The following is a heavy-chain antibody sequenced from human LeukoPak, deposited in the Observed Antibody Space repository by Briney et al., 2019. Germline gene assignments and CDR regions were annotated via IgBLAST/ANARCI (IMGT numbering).Heavy chain of an antibody. J-gene: IGHJ4*02. V-gene: IGHV4-61*09. CDR3: ARSARDGYYNYFDY. Sequence: SETLSLTCTVSGGSISSGGFYWSWLRQPAGKGLEWIGHIYASGITSYNPSLKSRVTLSVDTSKNQFSLNLSSVTAADTAVYYCARSARDGYYNYFDYWGQGTLVTVSS. CDR2: IYASGIT. D-gene: IGHD5-24*01. CDR1: GGSISSGGFY.